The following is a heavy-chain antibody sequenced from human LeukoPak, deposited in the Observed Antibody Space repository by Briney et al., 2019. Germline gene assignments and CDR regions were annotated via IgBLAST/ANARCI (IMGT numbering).Heavy chain of an antibody. J-gene: IGHJ4*02. CDR3: ATLVIAVAGGFGDY. Sequence: GASVTVSCKASGYTFTGYYMHWVRQAPGQGLERMGWINPNSGGTNYAQKFQGRVTMTRDTSISTGYMELSRLRSDDTAVYYCATLVIAVAGGFGDYWGQGTLVTVSS. CDR1: GYTFTGYY. CDR2: INPNSGGT. D-gene: IGHD6-19*01. V-gene: IGHV1-2*02.